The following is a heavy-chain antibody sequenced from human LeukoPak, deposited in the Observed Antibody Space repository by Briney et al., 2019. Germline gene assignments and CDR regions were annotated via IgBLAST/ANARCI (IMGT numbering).Heavy chain of an antibody. V-gene: IGHV3-33*01. D-gene: IGHD6-6*01. CDR2: IWYDGSNE. Sequence: QSGGSLRLSCAASGFTFPSYGMHWVRQAPGKGLEWVAVIWYDGSNEYYADSVKGRFTISRDNSKNTLFLQMSSLRAEDTAVYFCARYSSSSNYYFGMDVWGQGTTVTVSS. CDR3: ARYSSSSNYYFGMDV. J-gene: IGHJ6*02. CDR1: GFTFPSYG.